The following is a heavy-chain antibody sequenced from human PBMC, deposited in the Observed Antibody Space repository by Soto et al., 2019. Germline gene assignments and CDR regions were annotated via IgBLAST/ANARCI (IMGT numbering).Heavy chain of an antibody. J-gene: IGHJ5*02. CDR3: ARERAARPTYNWFDP. Sequence: SGGSLRLSCAASGFTFSSYGMHWVRQAPGKGLEWVAVIWYDGSNKYYADSVRGRFTISRDNSKNTLYLQMNSLRAEDTAVYYCARERAARPTYNWFDPWGQGTLVTVSS. V-gene: IGHV3-33*01. D-gene: IGHD6-6*01. CDR2: IWYDGSNK. CDR1: GFTFSSYG.